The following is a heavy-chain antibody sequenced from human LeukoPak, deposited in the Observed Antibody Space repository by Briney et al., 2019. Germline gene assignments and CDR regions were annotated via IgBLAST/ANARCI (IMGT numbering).Heavy chain of an antibody. CDR1: DDSISTNSYY. CDR3: TRGEDSFKFGNF. J-gene: IGHJ4*02. D-gene: IGHD3-16*01. CDR2: FHYSGTP. V-gene: IGHV4-39*01. Sequence: PSETLTLTCTVSDDSISTNSYYWNWIRQPPGKGLEWVASFHYSGTPYYSPSLNSRISIFLDTSKRQFSLKLRSVTASDTAVYYCTRGEDSFKFGNFRGQGTLVTVSS.